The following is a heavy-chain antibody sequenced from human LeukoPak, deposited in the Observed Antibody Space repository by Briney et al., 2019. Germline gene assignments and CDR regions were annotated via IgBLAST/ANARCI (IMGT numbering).Heavy chain of an antibody. J-gene: IGHJ4*02. CDR1: GGSISSSSYY. CDR3: ARDLVAATLSGTGLDY. D-gene: IGHD2-15*01. Sequence: PSETLSLTCTGSGGSISSSSYYWGWIRQPPGKGLEWIGSIYYSGSTYYNPSLKSRVTISVDTSKNQFSLKLSSVTAADTAVYYCARDLVAATLSGTGLDYWGQGTLVTVSS. V-gene: IGHV4-39*02. CDR2: IYYSGST.